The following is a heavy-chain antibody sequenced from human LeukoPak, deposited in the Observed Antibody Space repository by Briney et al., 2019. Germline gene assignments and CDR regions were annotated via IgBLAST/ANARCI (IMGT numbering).Heavy chain of an antibody. J-gene: IGHJ4*02. D-gene: IGHD6-13*01. Sequence: GGSLRLSCAASGFTFSSYEMNWVRQAPGKGLEWVSYISSSGSTIYYADSVKGRFTISRDNAKNSLYLQMNSLRAEDTAVYYCAGESSSFTYWGQGTLVSVSS. V-gene: IGHV3-48*03. CDR3: AGESSSFTY. CDR1: GFTFSSYE. CDR2: ISSSGSTI.